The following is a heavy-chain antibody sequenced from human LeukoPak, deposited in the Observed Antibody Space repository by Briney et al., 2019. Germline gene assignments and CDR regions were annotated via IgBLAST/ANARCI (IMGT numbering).Heavy chain of an antibody. V-gene: IGHV3-11*01. CDR3: ARDPPLRPWGYDSSGYYYD. J-gene: IGHJ4*02. Sequence: KPGGSLRLSCAASGFTFSDYYMSWIRQAPGKGLEWVSYISSSGSTIYYADSVKGRFTISRDNAKNSLYLQMNSLRAEDTAVYYCARDPPLRPWGYDSSGYYYDWGQGTLVTVSS. D-gene: IGHD3-22*01. CDR2: ISSSGSTI. CDR1: GFTFSDYY.